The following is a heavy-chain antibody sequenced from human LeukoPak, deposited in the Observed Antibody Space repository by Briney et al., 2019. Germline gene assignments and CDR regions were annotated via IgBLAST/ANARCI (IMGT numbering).Heavy chain of an antibody. Sequence: GESLKISCKASGYTFTNYWIGWVRQMPGKGLKWMGIIYPDDSDTKYSPSFQGHVTISVDESISTAYLQWSSLKASDTAIYYCARHEVGGDSSSGYEYYYYMDVWSKGTAVTVFS. D-gene: IGHD3-3*01. J-gene: IGHJ6*03. CDR2: IYPDDSDT. CDR1: GYTFTNYW. V-gene: IGHV5-51*01. CDR3: ARHEVGGDSSSGYEYYYYMDV.